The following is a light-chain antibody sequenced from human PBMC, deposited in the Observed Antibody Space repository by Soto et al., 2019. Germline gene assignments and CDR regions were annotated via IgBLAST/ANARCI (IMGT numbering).Light chain of an antibody. V-gene: IGLV2-14*01. CDR3: SSYTTNSTPYV. Sequence: ALTQPASVSGSPGQSITISCTGSSSDVGGYNYVSWYQQHPGKAPKLIIYEVSNRPSGVSNRFSGSKSGNTASLTISGLQAEDEADYYCSSYTTNSTPYVFGTGTKLTVL. CDR1: SSDVGGYNY. CDR2: EVS. J-gene: IGLJ1*01.